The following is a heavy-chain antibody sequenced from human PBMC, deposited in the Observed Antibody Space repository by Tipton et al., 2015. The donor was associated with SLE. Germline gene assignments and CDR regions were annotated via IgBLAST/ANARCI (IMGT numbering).Heavy chain of an antibody. CDR2: ISSRGST. Sequence: TLSLTCTVSGGSITSGTYYWTWIRQPAGKGLEWIGHISSRGSTNYNPSLKSRVTISLDTSKNQLSLRLSSVTAADTAAYYCARDWGGEALDFWGQGTLVTVSS. CDR1: GGSITSGTYY. D-gene: IGHD2-21*01. CDR3: ARDWGGEALDF. J-gene: IGHJ4*02. V-gene: IGHV4-61*09.